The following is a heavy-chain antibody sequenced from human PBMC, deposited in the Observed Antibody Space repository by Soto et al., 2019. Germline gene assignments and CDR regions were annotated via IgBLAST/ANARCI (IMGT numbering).Heavy chain of an antibody. V-gene: IGHV1-69*13. CDR2: IIPIFGTA. D-gene: IGHD3-10*01. Sequence: ASVKVSCKASGGTFSSYAISWVRQAPGQGLEWMGGIIPIFGTANYAQKFQGRVTITADESTSTAYMELSSLRSEDTAVYYCARGGRGANPYLGGYFDYWGQGTLVTVSS. J-gene: IGHJ4*02. CDR1: GGTFSSYA. CDR3: ARGGRGANPYLGGYFDY.